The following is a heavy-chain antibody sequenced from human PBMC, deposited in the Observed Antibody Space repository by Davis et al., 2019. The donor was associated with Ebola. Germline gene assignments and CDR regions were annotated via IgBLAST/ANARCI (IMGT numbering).Heavy chain of an antibody. J-gene: IGHJ4*02. CDR3: ASWYGSGSVSHFDY. V-gene: IGHV4-39*07. CDR2: IYYSGST. CDR1: GGSISRKTYY. Sequence: SETLSLTCTVSGGSISRKTYYWGWIRQPPGKGLEWLGSIYYSGSTYYNPSLESRITISVDTSKNQFSLHLNFVTAADTAVYYCASWYGSGSVSHFDYWGQGTLVTVSS. D-gene: IGHD3-10*01.